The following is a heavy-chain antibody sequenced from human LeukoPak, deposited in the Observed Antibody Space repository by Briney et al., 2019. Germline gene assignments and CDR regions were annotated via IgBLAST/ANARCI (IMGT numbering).Heavy chain of an antibody. Sequence: GASVKVSCKVSGYTLTELSMHWGRQAPGKGLEWMGGFDPEDGETIYAQKFQGRVTMTEDTSTDTAYMELSSLRSEDTAVYYCATAVLRFLEWKQATDYGMDVWGQGTTVTVSS. CDR2: FDPEDGET. CDR3: ATAVLRFLEWKQATDYGMDV. J-gene: IGHJ6*02. D-gene: IGHD3-3*01. V-gene: IGHV1-24*01. CDR1: GYTLTELS.